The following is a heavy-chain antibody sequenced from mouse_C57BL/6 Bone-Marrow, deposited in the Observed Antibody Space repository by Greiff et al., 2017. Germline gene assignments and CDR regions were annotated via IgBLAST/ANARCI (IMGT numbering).Heavy chain of an antibody. Sequence: QVHVMQSGAELVKPGASVKMSCKASGYTFTSYWITWVKQRPGQGLEWIGDIYPGSGSTNYNEKFKSKATLTVDTSSSTAYMQLSSLTSEDSAVYDCARPYYSNYWYFDVWGTGTTVTVSS. CDR2: IYPGSGST. CDR3: ARPYYSNYWYFDV. J-gene: IGHJ1*03. CDR1: GYTFTSYW. D-gene: IGHD2-5*01. V-gene: IGHV1-55*01.